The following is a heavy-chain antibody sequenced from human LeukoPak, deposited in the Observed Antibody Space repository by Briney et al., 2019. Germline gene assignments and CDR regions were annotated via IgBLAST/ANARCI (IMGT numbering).Heavy chain of an antibody. V-gene: IGHV3-20*04. Sequence: GGSLRLSCAASGFTFDDYGMSWVRQAPGKGLEWVSGINWNGGSTGYADSVKGRFTISRDNSKNTVHLQMDSLRAEDSAVYYCAKNAGYSYGLYYFDYWGQGTLVTVSS. CDR2: INWNGGST. CDR3: AKNAGYSYGLYYFDY. CDR1: GFTFDDYG. D-gene: IGHD5-18*01. J-gene: IGHJ4*02.